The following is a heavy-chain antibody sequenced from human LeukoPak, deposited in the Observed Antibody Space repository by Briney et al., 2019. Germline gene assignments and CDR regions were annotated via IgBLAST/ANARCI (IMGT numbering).Heavy chain of an antibody. V-gene: IGHV3-13*01. CDR1: GFTFSDYD. D-gene: IGHD1-1*01. Sequence: TGGSLRLSCAASGFTFSDYDMHWVRQATGKGLEWVSAIGTAGDTYYTGSVKGRFTISRENAKNSLYLQMNSLRAGDTAVYYCVRVAKERVGGVYHFDYWGQGTPVTVSS. J-gene: IGHJ4*02. CDR2: IGTAGDT. CDR3: VRVAKERVGGVYHFDY.